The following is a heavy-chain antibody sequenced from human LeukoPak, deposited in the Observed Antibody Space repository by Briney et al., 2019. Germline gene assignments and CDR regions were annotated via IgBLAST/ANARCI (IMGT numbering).Heavy chain of an antibody. CDR3: ARGDYDILTNRFLVYNFYYFMDV. CDR1: GFTFSSYG. CDR2: ISGSGGTK. Sequence: GGSLRLSCAAAGFTFSSYGMNWVRQAPGKGLEWVSSISGSGGTKHYADSLKGRFTISRDNGENSLFLQMNSLRVEDTAVYYCARGDYDILTNRFLVYNFYYFMDVWGKGTTVTVSS. D-gene: IGHD3-9*01. J-gene: IGHJ6*03. V-gene: IGHV3-48*03.